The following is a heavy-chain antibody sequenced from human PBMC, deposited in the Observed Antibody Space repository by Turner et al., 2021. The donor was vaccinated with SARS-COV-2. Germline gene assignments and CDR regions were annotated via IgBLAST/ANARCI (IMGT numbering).Heavy chain of an antibody. V-gene: IGHV3-53*01. CDR2: IYSGGST. Sequence: EVQLVESGGGLVQPGGSLRLSCAASGVTVSSNYMSWVRQDPGKGLEGVSVIYSGGSTYYADSVKGRFTISRDNSKNTLYLQMNSLRAEDTAVYYCARDLMEVGGMDVWGQGTTVTVSS. CDR1: GVTVSSNY. CDR3: ARDLMEVGGMDV. J-gene: IGHJ6*02. D-gene: IGHD3-3*01.